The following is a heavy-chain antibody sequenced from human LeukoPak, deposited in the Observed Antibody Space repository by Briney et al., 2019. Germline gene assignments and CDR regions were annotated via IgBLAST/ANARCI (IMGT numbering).Heavy chain of an antibody. D-gene: IGHD3-10*01. CDR1: GGSITTRSYY. V-gene: IGHV4-39*07. J-gene: IGHJ5*02. CDR2: IYTSGST. Sequence: SETLSLTCTVSGGSITTRSYYWGWIRQPPGKGLEWIGRIYTSGSTNYNPSLKSRVTMSVDTSKNQFSLKLSSVTAADTAVYYCARDVRGSWYWFDPWGQGTLVTVSS. CDR3: ARDVRGSWYWFDP.